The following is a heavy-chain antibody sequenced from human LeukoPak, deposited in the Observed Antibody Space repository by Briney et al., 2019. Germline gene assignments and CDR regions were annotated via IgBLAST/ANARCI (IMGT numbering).Heavy chain of an antibody. CDR1: GFTFSGYW. CDR3: GRGGKVEQLVLAR. J-gene: IGHJ4*02. Sequence: GGSLRLSCAASGFTFSGYWMHWVRQAPGKGLVWVSRVNSDGSSTSYADPVKGRFTISRDNAKNTVYLQMNSLRAEDTAVYYCGRGGKVEQLVLARWGQGSLVTVSS. D-gene: IGHD6-13*01. CDR2: VNSDGSST. V-gene: IGHV3-74*01.